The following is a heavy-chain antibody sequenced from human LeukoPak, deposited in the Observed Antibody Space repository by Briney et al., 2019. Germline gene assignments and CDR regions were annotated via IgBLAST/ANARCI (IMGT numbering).Heavy chain of an antibody. Sequence: GGSLRLSCAASGFSFSNYAMSWVRQAPGKGLEWVAVIWYDGSNKYYADSVKGRFTISRDNSKNTLYLQMNSLRAEDTAVYYCAKNSGWYEVDYWGQGTLVTVSS. D-gene: IGHD6-19*01. J-gene: IGHJ4*02. V-gene: IGHV3-33*06. CDR1: GFSFSNYA. CDR2: IWYDGSNK. CDR3: AKNSGWYEVDY.